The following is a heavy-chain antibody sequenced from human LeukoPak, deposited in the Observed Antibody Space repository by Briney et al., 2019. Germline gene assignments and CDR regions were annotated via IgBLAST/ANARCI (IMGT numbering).Heavy chain of an antibody. J-gene: IGHJ4*02. Sequence: GALRLSCAASGFTFSSYWMNWARQAPGKGLEWVAVISYDGINKYYADSVKGRFTISRDNSKNTLYLQMNSLRAEDTAVYYCARDSYGHYYDSSGYPDYWGQGTLVTVSS. V-gene: IGHV3-30-3*01. D-gene: IGHD3-22*01. CDR3: ARDSYGHYYDSSGYPDY. CDR2: ISYDGINK. CDR1: GFTFSSYW.